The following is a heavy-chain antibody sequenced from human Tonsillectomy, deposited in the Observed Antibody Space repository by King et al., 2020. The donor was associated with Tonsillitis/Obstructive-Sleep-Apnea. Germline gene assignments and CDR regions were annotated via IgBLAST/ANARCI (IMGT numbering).Heavy chain of an antibody. J-gene: IGHJ4*02. CDR3: ARGYCSGGRCYPVDY. CDR1: GYSFTNYW. D-gene: IGHD2-15*01. CDR2: IFPGDSDT. Sequence: GQLVQSGAEVKKPGESLKISCKGSGYSFTNYWRVWVRQMPGKGLEWIGRIFPGDSDTRYCPSFQGQVTISADKSISTAYLQWTSLKASDTAMYYCARGYCSGGRCYPVDYWGQGTLVTVSS. V-gene: IGHV5-51*01.